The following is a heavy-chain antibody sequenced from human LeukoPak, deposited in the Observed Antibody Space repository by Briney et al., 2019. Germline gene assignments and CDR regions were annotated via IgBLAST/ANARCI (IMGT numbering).Heavy chain of an antibody. CDR3: AGVRAGGNRAFDV. V-gene: IGHV3-74*01. CDR1: GFTFSSYW. J-gene: IGHJ3*01. Sequence: GGSMRLSCAASGFTFSSYWMHWVRQAPGEGLVWVSRIDPDDSGSTYADSVKGRFTISRDNAKNTLWLQMNSLRADDTAVYYCAGVRAGGNRAFDVWGQGTVVAVSS. CDR2: IDPDDSGS. D-gene: IGHD4-23*01.